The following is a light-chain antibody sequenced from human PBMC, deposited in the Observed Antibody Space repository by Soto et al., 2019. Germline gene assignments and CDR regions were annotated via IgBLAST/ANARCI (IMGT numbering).Light chain of an antibody. CDR1: SSDVGSYNL. V-gene: IGLV2-23*02. J-gene: IGLJ2*01. CDR3: CSYAGSSTLV. Sequence: QSALTQPASMSGSPGQSITVSCTGTSSDVGSYNLVSWYQQHPGRAPKLIIYDVSQRPSGVSNRFSGSKSGNTASLTISGLQADDEAEYYCCSYAGSSTLVFGGGTKLTVL. CDR2: DVS.